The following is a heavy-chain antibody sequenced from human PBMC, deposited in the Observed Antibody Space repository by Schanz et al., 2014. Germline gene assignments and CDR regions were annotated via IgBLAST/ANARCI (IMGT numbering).Heavy chain of an antibody. D-gene: IGHD6-19*01. CDR1: GFTFSKYG. Sequence: HVQLVESGGGVVQPGRSLRLSCAASGFTFSKYGMHWVRQAPGKGLEWVSIVSHDGFTKHYADSVRGRFTLSRDNSKNTVYLQMNSLRAEDTALYFCATDYSGGGCHIWGQGTMVTVSS. V-gene: IGHV3-30*19. J-gene: IGHJ3*02. CDR2: VSHDGFTK. CDR3: ATDYSGGGCHI.